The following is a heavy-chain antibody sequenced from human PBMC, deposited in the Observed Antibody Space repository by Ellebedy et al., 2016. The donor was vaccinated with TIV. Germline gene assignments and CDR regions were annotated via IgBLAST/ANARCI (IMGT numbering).Heavy chain of an antibody. CDR2: IFHSGST. J-gene: IGHJ4*02. Sequence: MPSETLSLTCAVSSESFRSYFWTWIRQPPGKGLEWIGEIFHSGSTYSNPSLTRRVTLSVDTSKSQFSLNLTSLSAADTAVYYCAGGRLRITGTGRSVAFDYWGQGTPVTVSS. CDR3: AGGRLRITGTGRSVAFDY. V-gene: IGHV4-34*01. CDR1: SESFRSYF. D-gene: IGHD1-7*01.